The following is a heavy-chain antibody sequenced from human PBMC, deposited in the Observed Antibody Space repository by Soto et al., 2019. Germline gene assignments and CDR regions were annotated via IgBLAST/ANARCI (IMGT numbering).Heavy chain of an antibody. Sequence: EVQLVESGGGLVQPGGSLRISCAASGFTFSDHYMDWVRQAPGNGLEWVGRIRNKANNYSTQYAASVKGRFTISRDDSKTSLSLQMNSLKTEDTAVYYCTRVRIYADESGRPFDIWGQGTVVTVS. CDR1: GFTFSDHY. J-gene: IGHJ3*02. D-gene: IGHD2-8*01. CDR3: TRVRIYADESGRPFDI. CDR2: IRNKANNYST. V-gene: IGHV3-72*01.